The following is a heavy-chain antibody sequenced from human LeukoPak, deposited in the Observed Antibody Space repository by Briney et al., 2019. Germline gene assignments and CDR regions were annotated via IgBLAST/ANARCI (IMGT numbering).Heavy chain of an antibody. Sequence: PSETLSLTCTVSGGSISSSSYYWGWIRQPPGKGLEWIGSIYYSGSTYYNPSLKSRVTISVDTSKNQFSLKLSSVTAADTAVYYCARTYSSSWYRVDAFDIWGQGTMVTVSS. J-gene: IGHJ3*02. CDR2: IYYSGST. V-gene: IGHV4-39*01. CDR1: GGSISSSSYY. CDR3: ARTYSSSWYRVDAFDI. D-gene: IGHD6-13*01.